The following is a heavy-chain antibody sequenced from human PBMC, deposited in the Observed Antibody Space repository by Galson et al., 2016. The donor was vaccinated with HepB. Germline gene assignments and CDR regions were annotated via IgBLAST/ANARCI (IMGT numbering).Heavy chain of an antibody. CDR1: GYTFTSYG. D-gene: IGHD1-26*01. J-gene: IGHJ4*02. Sequence: SVKVSCKASGYTFTSYGISWVRQAPGQGLEWMGWITTYNGDTNFAHKLQGRVTMTTDTSTSTAYMELRSLRSGDTAVYYCARDFHRGSYYPRGASDYWGQGTLVTVSS. CDR3: ARDFHRGSYYPRGASDY. CDR2: ITTYNGDT. V-gene: IGHV1-18*01.